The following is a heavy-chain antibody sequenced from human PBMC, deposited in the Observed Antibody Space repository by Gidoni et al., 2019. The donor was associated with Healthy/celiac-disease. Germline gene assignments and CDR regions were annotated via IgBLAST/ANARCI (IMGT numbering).Heavy chain of an antibody. J-gene: IGHJ6*02. V-gene: IGHV1-8*01. CDR3: ARPHAYSSGWYLGGDYPPYYYYGMDV. CDR2: MNPNSGNT. D-gene: IGHD6-19*01. CDR1: GYTFTSSD. Sequence: QVQLVQSGAEVKKPGASVKVSCKASGYTFTSSDINWVRQATGQGLEWMGWMNPNSGNTGYAQKCQGRVTMTRNTSISTAYMELSSLRSEDTAVYYCARPHAYSSGWYLGGDYPPYYYYGMDVWGQGTTVTVSS.